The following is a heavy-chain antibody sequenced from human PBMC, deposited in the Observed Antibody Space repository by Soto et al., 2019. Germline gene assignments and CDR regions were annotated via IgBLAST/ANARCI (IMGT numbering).Heavy chain of an antibody. D-gene: IGHD1-26*01. CDR1: GGSVSSGSYY. J-gene: IGHJ4*02. CDR2: IYYSGST. Sequence: PSETLSLTRTVSGGSVSSGSYYWSWIRQPPGKGLEWIGYIYYSGSTNYNPSLKSRVTISVDTSKNQFSLKLSSVTAADTAVYYCARVGGIYYFDYWGQGTLVTVSS. V-gene: IGHV4-61*01. CDR3: ARVGGIYYFDY.